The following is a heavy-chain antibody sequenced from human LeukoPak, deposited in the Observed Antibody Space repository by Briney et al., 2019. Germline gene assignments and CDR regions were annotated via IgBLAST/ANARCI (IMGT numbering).Heavy chain of an antibody. V-gene: IGHV3-30*02. D-gene: IGHD6-19*01. CDR2: IRYDGSNK. Sequence: GGSLRLSCAASGFAFSASGMHWVRQAPGKGLDWVAFIRYDGSNKYYADSVKGRFTISRDNSKNTLYLQMNSLRAEDTAVYYCARILDSAWGELGYWGQGTLVTVSS. J-gene: IGHJ4*02. CDR3: ARILDSAWGELGY. CDR1: GFAFSASG.